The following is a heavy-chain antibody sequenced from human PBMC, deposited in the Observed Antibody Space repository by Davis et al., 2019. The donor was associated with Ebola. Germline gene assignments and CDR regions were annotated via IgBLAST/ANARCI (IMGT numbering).Heavy chain of an antibody. CDR1: GGSISSSSYY. CDR2: IYYSGST. V-gene: IGHV4-39*01. CDR3: ARGDWLYYYGMDV. D-gene: IGHD2-21*01. J-gene: IGHJ6*02. Sequence: SETLSLTCTVSGGSISSSSYYWGWIRQPPGKGLEWIGSIYYSGSTYYNPSLKSRVTISVDTSKNQFSLKLSSVTAADTAMYYCARGDWLYYYGMDVWGQGTTVTVSS.